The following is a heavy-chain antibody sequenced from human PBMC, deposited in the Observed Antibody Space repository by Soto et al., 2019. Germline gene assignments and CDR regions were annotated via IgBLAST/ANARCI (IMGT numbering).Heavy chain of an antibody. CDR1: GFTFSDYF. CDR3: AKGHTYYYYYGMDV. V-gene: IGHV3-11*04. Sequence: QVQLVESGGGVVKPAGSLRLSCAASGFTFSDYFMSWIRQAPGKGLEWVSFISGSGDNIKYADSVKGRFTISRDNAKNSLYLQMNSLRDEDAAVYYCAKGHTYYYYYGMDVWGQGTTVTVSS. CDR2: ISGSGDNI. J-gene: IGHJ6*02.